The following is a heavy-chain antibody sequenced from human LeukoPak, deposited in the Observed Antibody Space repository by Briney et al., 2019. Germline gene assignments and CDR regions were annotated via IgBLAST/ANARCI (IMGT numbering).Heavy chain of an antibody. D-gene: IGHD3-3*01. CDR2: ISYDGSNK. CDR3: AKAENDFWRSYYYYYMDV. J-gene: IGHJ6*03. Sequence: PGRSPRLSSAASGVTFSRVGMNSVGQAPGTRLEWWAVISYDGSNKYYADSVKGRFTISRDNSKNTLYLQMNSLRAEDTAVYYCAKAENDFWRSYYYYYMDVWGKGTTVTVSS. CDR1: GVTFSRVG. V-gene: IGHV3-30*18.